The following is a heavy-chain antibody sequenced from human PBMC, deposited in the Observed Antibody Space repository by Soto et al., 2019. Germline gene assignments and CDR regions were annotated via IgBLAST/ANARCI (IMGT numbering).Heavy chain of an antibody. J-gene: IGHJ4*02. CDR2: IYVGDSAT. V-gene: IGHV5-51*01. CDR3: ARRYCTSSSCYFDY. D-gene: IGHD2-15*01. CDR1: RNNFTSHW. Sequence: GEALKISWKGSRNNFTSHWIDWVRQVPGKGLEWMGIIYVGDSATRYSPPFQGQVTISADKSISTAYLQWSSLKASDAAMYHCARRYCTSSSCYFDYWGQGTLVTVSS.